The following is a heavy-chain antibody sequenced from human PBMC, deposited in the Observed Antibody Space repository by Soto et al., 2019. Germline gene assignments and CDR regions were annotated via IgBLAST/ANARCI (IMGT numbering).Heavy chain of an antibody. CDR2: IYDSGST. V-gene: IGHV4-59*11. CDR1: GDSLKNHY. J-gene: IGHJ4*02. Sequence: PSETLSLTCSVSGDSLKNHYWAWIRHSPGKGLEWIGNIYDSGSTNYSPALKSRVSMSVDTSKNLFSLKMNSVTAADTAMYYCARSSRSYFDYWGQGTLVTVSS. CDR3: ARSSRSYFDY.